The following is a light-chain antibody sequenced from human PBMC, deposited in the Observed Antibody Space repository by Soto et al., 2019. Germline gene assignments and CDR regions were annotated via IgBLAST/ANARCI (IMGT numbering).Light chain of an antibody. CDR1: QSIGDS. V-gene: IGKV1-5*01. Sequence: DIQMTQSPSTLSASVGDRVTITCQASQSIGDSLAWYQQKPGKAPYLLISDVSSLERGVPSRFSGSGSGTEFTLTISSMQPDDFATFYCQQYNGYSRTLGQGTKVDI. CDR3: QQYNGYSRT. J-gene: IGKJ1*01. CDR2: DVS.